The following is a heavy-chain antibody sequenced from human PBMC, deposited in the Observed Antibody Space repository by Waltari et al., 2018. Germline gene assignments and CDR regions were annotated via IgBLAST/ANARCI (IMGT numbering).Heavy chain of an antibody. D-gene: IGHD4-4*01. CDR3: VREVGYTNSAT. V-gene: IGHV3-23*01. CDR2: LSNGNDVS. J-gene: IGHJ4*02. CDR1: GFNVNDNT. Sequence: LESGGASVQPGGSLRLSCAASGFNVNDNTMSWVRWPPGKGLEWVSSLSNGNDVSYQSDSLKCRLTTSRDIAGNSIYLQMSGLRSEDTAIYYCVREVGYTNSATWGQGTLVNVSP.